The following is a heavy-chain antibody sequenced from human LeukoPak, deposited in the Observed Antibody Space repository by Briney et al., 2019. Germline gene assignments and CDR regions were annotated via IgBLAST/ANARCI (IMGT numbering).Heavy chain of an antibody. CDR3: VKGSINDFWSGRYYFDY. CDR1: GFTFDDYA. D-gene: IGHD3-3*01. J-gene: IGHJ4*02. Sequence: GGSLRLSCAASGFTFDDYAMHWVRQAPGKGLEWVSGISWNSGSIGYADSVKGRFTISRDNAKNSLYLQMNSLRAEDMALYYCVKGSINDFWSGRYYFDYWGQGTLVTVSS. CDR2: ISWNSGSI. V-gene: IGHV3-9*03.